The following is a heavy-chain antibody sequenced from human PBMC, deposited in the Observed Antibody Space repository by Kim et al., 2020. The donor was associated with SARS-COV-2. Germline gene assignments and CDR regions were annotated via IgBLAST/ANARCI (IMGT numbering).Heavy chain of an antibody. Sequence: GGSLRLSCAASGFTFSDYYMNWIRQAPGKGLEWVSYISSSTSHTNYADSVKGRFTISRDNAKNSLYLQMNSLRAEDTAVYYCARGDDSGSNHYSGFYFDSWGQGTLVTVSS. CDR3: ARGDDSGSNHYSGFYFDS. J-gene: IGHJ4*01. CDR2: ISSSTSHT. CDR1: GFTFSDYY. D-gene: IGHD1-26*01. V-gene: IGHV3-11*06.